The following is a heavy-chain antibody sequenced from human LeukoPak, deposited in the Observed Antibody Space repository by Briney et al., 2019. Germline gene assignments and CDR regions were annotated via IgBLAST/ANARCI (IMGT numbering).Heavy chain of an antibody. CDR1: GYTFTSYA. J-gene: IGHJ5*02. CDR2: INAGNGNT. Sequence: ASVKVSCKASGYTFTSYAMLWVRQAPGQRLEWMGWINAGNGNTKYSQKFQGRVTITRDTSASTAYMELSSLRSEDTAVYYCARVPYYYGSGSYGGNWFDPWGQGTLVTVSS. D-gene: IGHD3-10*01. V-gene: IGHV1-3*01. CDR3: ARVPYYYGSGSYGGNWFDP.